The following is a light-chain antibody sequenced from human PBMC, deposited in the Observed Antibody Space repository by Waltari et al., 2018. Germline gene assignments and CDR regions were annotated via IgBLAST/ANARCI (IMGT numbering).Light chain of an antibody. Sequence: DIQMTQSPSTLSASVGDRATITCRASQNIGSWLAWYQQKPGKVPKLLMFKTSSLEGGVPPRFSGSGSGTEFTLTISSMQPDDFATYYCQQYTTYSLLTFGGGTRVEI. CDR1: QNIGSW. J-gene: IGKJ4*01. V-gene: IGKV1-5*03. CDR2: KTS. CDR3: QQYTTYSLLT.